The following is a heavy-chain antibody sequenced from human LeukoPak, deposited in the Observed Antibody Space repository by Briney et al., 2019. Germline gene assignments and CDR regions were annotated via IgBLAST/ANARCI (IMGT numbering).Heavy chain of an antibody. J-gene: IGHJ5*02. CDR2: IYSSGST. D-gene: IGHD3-22*01. V-gene: IGHV4-4*07. CDR1: GGSISSYY. CDR3: ARARDYYDSSSYPNWFDP. Sequence: SETLSLTCTVSGGSISSYYWTWIRQPAGKGLEWIGRIYSSGSTNYNPSLKSRVIMSVDKSQNRFSLKLSSVTAADTAVYYCARARDYYDSSSYPNWFDPWGQGTLVTVSS.